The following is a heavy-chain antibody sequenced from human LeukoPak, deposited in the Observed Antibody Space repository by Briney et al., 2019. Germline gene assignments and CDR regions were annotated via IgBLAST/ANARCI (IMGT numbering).Heavy chain of an antibody. Sequence: GGSLRLSCLASGFTFSGYSMNWVRQAPGKGLEWVSYISICSTTINYADAVKGRFTISRDNAKNSLYLQMNILRDEDTAVYYCARVMYGGISYSVDYWGQGTLVTVSS. D-gene: IGHD1-26*01. V-gene: IGHV3-48*02. CDR1: GFTFSGYS. J-gene: IGHJ4*02. CDR2: ISICSTTI. CDR3: ARVMYGGISYSVDY.